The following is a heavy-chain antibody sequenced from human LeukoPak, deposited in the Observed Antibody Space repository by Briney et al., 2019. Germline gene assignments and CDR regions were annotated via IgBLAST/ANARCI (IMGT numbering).Heavy chain of an antibody. Sequence: AASVKGRFTISRDNSKNILYLQMNSLRAEDTAVYYCAKARRFGELSKYFDYWGQGTLVTVSS. V-gene: IGHV3-23*01. J-gene: IGHJ4*02. CDR3: AKARRFGELSKYFDY. D-gene: IGHD3-10*01.